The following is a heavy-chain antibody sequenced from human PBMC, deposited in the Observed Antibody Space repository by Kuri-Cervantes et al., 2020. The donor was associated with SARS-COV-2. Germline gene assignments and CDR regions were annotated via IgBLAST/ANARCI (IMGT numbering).Heavy chain of an antibody. D-gene: IGHD2-21*02. Sequence: GESLKISCAASGFTFSSYGMHWVRQAPGKGLEWVAFIRYDGSNKYYADSAKGRFTISRDNSKNTLYLQMNSLRAEDTAVYYCAKEGRRHIVVVTREFDYWGQGTLVTVSS. CDR2: IRYDGSNK. V-gene: IGHV3-30*02. CDR3: AKEGRRHIVVVTREFDY. CDR1: GFTFSSYG. J-gene: IGHJ4*02.